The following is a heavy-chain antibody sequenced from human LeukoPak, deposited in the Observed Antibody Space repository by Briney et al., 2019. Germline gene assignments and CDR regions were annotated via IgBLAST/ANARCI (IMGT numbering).Heavy chain of an antibody. CDR3: ARLDQSKYQKSYNWFDP. V-gene: IGHV4-59*12. CDR1: GGSISDYY. D-gene: IGHD2-2*01. CDR2: IYYSGST. J-gene: IGHJ5*02. Sequence: SETLSLTCTVSGGSISDYYWSWTRQPPGKGPEWIGYIYYSGSTYYNPSLKSRVTMSVDTSKNQFSLKLSSVTAADTAVYYCARLDQSKYQKSYNWFDPWGQGTLVTVSS.